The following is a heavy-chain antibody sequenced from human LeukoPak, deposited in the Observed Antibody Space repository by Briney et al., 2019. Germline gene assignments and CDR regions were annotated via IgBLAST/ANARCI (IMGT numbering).Heavy chain of an antibody. D-gene: IGHD1-26*01. CDR1: GLTFSSYW. CDR2: ISSSGSTI. J-gene: IGHJ4*02. CDR3: ARGGNPAHGSGTTDY. Sequence: GGSLRLSCAASGLTFSSYWMHWVRQAPGKGLEWVSYISSSGSTIYYADSVKGRFTISRDNAKNSLYLQMNSLRAEDTAVYYCARGGNPAHGSGTTDYWGQGTLVTVSS. V-gene: IGHV3-48*04.